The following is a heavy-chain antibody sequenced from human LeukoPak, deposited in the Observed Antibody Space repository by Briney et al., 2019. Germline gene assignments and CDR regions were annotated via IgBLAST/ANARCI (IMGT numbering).Heavy chain of an antibody. V-gene: IGHV3-7*01. CDR3: ARDLDYYVMDS. Sequence: GGSLRLSCAASGFTFSSSWMGWVRQAPGKGLERVANIMKDGSASNYVESVKGRFTISRDNAKNSLYLQMNNLRVEDTAVYYCARDLDYYVMDSWGQGTLVTVSS. CDR2: IMKDGSAS. CDR1: GFTFSSSW. D-gene: IGHD3-22*01. J-gene: IGHJ5*01.